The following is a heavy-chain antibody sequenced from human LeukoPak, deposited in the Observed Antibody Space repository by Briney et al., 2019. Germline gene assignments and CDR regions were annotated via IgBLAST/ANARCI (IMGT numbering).Heavy chain of an antibody. J-gene: IGHJ6*03. V-gene: IGHV1-18*01. D-gene: IGHD3-9*01. CDR2: IRPKSGSA. Sequence: ASVRVSCKASLYTFNTYNIAWVRQAPGQGLEWMGWIRPKSGSANYAQKFQGRVTMATDTSTGTAYMDLRSLTSADTAVYFCAREKSYKNYDIWRAPGPAVFDSYYMDVWGKGTTVTVSS. CDR1: LYTFNTYN. CDR3: AREKSYKNYDIWRAPGPAVFDSYYMDV.